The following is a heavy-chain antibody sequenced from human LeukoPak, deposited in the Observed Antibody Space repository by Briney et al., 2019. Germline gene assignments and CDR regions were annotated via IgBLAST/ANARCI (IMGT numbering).Heavy chain of an antibody. CDR3: AREAQGYDSSGHFDY. Sequence: ASVTVSCKASGYTFTGYYIHWVRQAPGQGLEWMGWINPNSGGTNYAQKFQDRVTMIRDTSITTAYMELSRLRSDDTAVYYCAREAQGYDSSGHFDYWGQGTLVTVSS. CDR2: INPNSGGT. V-gene: IGHV1-2*02. D-gene: IGHD3-22*01. CDR1: GYTFTGYY. J-gene: IGHJ4*02.